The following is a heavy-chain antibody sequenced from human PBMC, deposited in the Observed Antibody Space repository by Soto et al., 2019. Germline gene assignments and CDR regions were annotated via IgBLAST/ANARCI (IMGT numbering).Heavy chain of an antibody. V-gene: IGHV3-23*01. CDR2: ITDTGGDA. CDR3: ARGSEDSYPGSRIFDF. J-gene: IGHJ4*02. Sequence: PXVSLRLSCTASGFTFSSYIMNWVRQAPGKGLEWVSTITDTGGDAKYADSVRGRFAISRDNSKNTLYLQMSTLRAEDSAIYYCARGSEDSYPGSRIFDFWGRGTLVTVSS. D-gene: IGHD3-10*01. CDR1: GFTFSSYI.